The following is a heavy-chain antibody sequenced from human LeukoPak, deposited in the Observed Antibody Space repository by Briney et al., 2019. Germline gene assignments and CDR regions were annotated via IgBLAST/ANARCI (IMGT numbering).Heavy chain of an antibody. CDR3: ARVLDVDTDY. J-gene: IGHJ4*02. CDR1: GFTFSSYS. CDR2: ISSSSSYI. V-gene: IGHV3-21*01. D-gene: IGHD5-18*01. Sequence: PGGSLRLSCAASGFTFSSYSMNWVRQAPGKGLEWVSSISSSSSYIYYADSVKGRFTISRDNAKNSLYLQMNSLRAGDTAVYYCARVLDVDTDYWGQGTLVTVSS.